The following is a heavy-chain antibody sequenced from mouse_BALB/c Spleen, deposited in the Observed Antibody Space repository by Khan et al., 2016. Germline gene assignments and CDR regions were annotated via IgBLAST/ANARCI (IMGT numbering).Heavy chain of an antibody. J-gene: IGHJ2*01. CDR1: GYSITSAYA. CDR3: ARVVRRGGSDY. V-gene: IGHV3-2*02. Sequence: EVKLEESGPGLVKPSQSLSLTCTVTGYSITSAYAWNWIRQFPGSKLEYMGYISYSGSTNYNPSLKSRISITRDTSKNQFFLQLNCVTTEDTATYYCARVVRRGGSDYWGQGTPLTVSS. D-gene: IGHD2-14*01. CDR2: ISYSGST.